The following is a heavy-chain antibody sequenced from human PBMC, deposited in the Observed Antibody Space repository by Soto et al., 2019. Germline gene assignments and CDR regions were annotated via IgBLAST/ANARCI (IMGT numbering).Heavy chain of an antibody. CDR2: INPSGGST. Sequence: ASVKVSCKASGYTFTSYYMHWVRQAPGQGLEWMGIINPSGGSTSYAQKFQGRVTMTRDTSTSTVYMELSSLRSEDTAVYYCARSPGIAAAGAREMRYYFDYWGQGTLVTVSS. V-gene: IGHV1-46*01. CDR1: GYTFTSYY. J-gene: IGHJ4*02. CDR3: ARSPGIAAAGAREMRYYFDY. D-gene: IGHD6-13*01.